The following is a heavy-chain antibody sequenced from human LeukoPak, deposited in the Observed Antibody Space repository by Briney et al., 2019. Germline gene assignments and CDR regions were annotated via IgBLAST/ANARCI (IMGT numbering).Heavy chain of an antibody. CDR1: GYTFTGYY. CDR2: INPNSGGT. V-gene: IGHV1-2*06. D-gene: IGHD2-15*01. J-gene: IGHJ5*02. CDR3: ARGYCSGGSCYSVENWFDP. Sequence: ASVKVSCKAAGYTFTGYYMFWVRQAPGQGLEWMGRINPNSGGTNYAQKFQGRVTMTRDTSISTAYMELSRLRSDDTAVYYCARGYCSGGSCYSVENWFDPWGQGTLVTVST.